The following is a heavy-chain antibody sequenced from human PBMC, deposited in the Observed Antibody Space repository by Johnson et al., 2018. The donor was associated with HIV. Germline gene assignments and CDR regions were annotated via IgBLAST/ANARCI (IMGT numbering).Heavy chain of an antibody. CDR2: ISYDGSEK. CDR3: AKHSSSWYDDAFDI. D-gene: IGHD6-13*01. CDR1: GFTFSSYA. Sequence: QMQLVESGGGVVQHGRSLRLSCAASGFTFSSYAMHWVRQAPGKGLEWVAVISYDGSEKYFADSVKGRFAISRDSSKNTLYLQMNSLRAEDTAVYYCAKHSSSWYDDAFDIWGQGTMVTVSS. J-gene: IGHJ3*02. V-gene: IGHV3-30*09.